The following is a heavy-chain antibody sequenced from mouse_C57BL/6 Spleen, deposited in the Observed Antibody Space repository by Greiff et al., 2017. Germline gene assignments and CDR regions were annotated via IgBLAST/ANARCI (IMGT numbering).Heavy chain of an antibody. Sequence: QVQLQQPGTELVKPGASVTLSCKASGYTFTSYWMHWVKQRPGQGLEWIGNINPDNGGTNYNEKFKRKATLTVDKSSSTAYMQLRSLTSEDSAVYFCARRGWSLPLMDGGGQGTSVTVSS. D-gene: IGHD1-2*01. CDR3: ARRGWSLPLMDG. V-gene: IGHV1-53*01. CDR1: GYTFTSYW. CDR2: INPDNGGT. J-gene: IGHJ4*01.